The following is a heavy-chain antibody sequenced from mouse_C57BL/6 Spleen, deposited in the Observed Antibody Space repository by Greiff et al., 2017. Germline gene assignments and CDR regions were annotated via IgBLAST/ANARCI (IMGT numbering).Heavy chain of an antibody. CDR3: ARNTIYYDYDYFDY. J-gene: IGHJ2*01. CDR1: GFSLTSYG. Sequence: VQLKESGPGLVQPSQSLSITCTVSGFSLTSYGVHWVRQSPGKGLEWLGVIWSGGSTDYNAAFISRLSISKDNSKSQVFFKMNSLQADDTAIYYCARNTIYYDYDYFDYWGQGTTLTVSS. V-gene: IGHV2-2*01. D-gene: IGHD2-4*01. CDR2: IWSGGST.